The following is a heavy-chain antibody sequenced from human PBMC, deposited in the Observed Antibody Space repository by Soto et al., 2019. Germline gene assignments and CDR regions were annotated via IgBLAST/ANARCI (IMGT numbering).Heavy chain of an antibody. Sequence: SVKVSCKASGGTFDSYVISWLRQAPGQGLEWMRGIMPIFGTPNYAQKFRGRVTISADESTSTAYLELSSLTSDDTAVYYCARVHSSGIFYFVDPWGQGTLVTVSS. J-gene: IGHJ5*02. V-gene: IGHV1-69*13. CDR1: GGTFDSYV. D-gene: IGHD3-10*01. CDR3: ARVHSSGIFYFVDP. CDR2: IMPIFGTP.